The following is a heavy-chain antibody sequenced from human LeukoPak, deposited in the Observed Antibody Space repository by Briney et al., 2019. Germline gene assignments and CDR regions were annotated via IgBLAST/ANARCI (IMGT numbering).Heavy chain of an antibody. D-gene: IGHD5-18*01. Sequence: GGSLRLSCAVSGLTFSSSWMDWVRQAPGKGLEWVAGINPDGNKKYSADSVKGRFTISRDNAENSLYLQMNSLRVEDTAFYYCARDLAYSRLDYWGQGMLVTVSS. CDR1: GLTFSSSW. CDR3: ARDLAYSRLDY. V-gene: IGHV3-7*01. CDR2: INPDGNKK. J-gene: IGHJ4*02.